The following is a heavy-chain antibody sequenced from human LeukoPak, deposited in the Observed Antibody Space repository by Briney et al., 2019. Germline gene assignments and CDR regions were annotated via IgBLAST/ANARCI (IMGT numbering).Heavy chain of an antibody. CDR2: INPHSGGT. V-gene: IGHV1-2*02. CDR1: GYSFTGYY. D-gene: IGHD6-19*01. Sequence: ASVKVSCKASGYSFTGYYIYWVRQAPGQGLEWMGWINPHSGGTNYAQKFQGRVTMTRDTSITTAYMHLSRLTSDDTAVYYCARDPAVAGSNDAFDIWGQGTMVTVSS. CDR3: ARDPAVAGSNDAFDI. J-gene: IGHJ3*02.